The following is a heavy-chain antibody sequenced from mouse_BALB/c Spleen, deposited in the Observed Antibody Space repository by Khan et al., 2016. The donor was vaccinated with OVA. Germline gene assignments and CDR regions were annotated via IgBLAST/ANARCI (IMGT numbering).Heavy chain of an antibody. J-gene: IGHJ4*01. V-gene: IGHV2-6-1*01. CDR1: GFSLTNYG. CDR3: ARQPYYHYYVMDY. D-gene: IGHD2-10*01. Sequence: QVQLKESGPGLVAPSQSLSITCTISGFSLTNYGVHWVRQPPGKGLEWLVVIWSDGSTTYNSALKARLSNRKDNSNSQVFLTMNSLQTDDTAMYYCARQPYYHYYVMDYWGQGTSVTVSS. CDR2: IWSDGST.